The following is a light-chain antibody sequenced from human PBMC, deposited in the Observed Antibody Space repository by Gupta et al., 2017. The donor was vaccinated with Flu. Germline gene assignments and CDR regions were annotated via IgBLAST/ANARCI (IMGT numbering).Light chain of an antibody. Sequence: SYELTQSPSVSVSPGQTARITCSGDTLTKQYVFWYQQKPGQAPVMVMSKDTERPSGIPERFSGSSSGTTVTLTISAVQAEDGADYYCQSADSSGHYVMFGGGTQLTVL. J-gene: IGLJ3*02. CDR3: QSADSSGHYVM. CDR2: KDT. V-gene: IGLV3-25*03. CDR1: TLTKQY.